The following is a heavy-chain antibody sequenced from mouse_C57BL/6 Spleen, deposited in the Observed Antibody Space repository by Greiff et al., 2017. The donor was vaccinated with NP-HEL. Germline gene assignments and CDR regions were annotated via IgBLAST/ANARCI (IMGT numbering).Heavy chain of an antibody. J-gene: IGHJ2*01. CDR2: IYPGDGDT. CDR3: ARSYYYGSSHPYFDY. CDR1: GYAFSSYW. Sequence: QVQLQQSGAELVKPGASVKISCKASGYAFSSYWMNWVKQRPGKGLEWIGQIYPGDGDTNYNGKFKGKATLTADKSSSTAYMQLSSLTSEDSAVYFCARSYYYGSSHPYFDYWGQGTTLTVSS. V-gene: IGHV1-80*01. D-gene: IGHD1-1*01.